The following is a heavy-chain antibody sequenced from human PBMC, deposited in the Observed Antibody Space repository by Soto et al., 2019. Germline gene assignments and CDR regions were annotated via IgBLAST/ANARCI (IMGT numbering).Heavy chain of an antibody. Sequence: ASVKVSCKASGGTFSSYAISWVRQAPGQGLEWMGGIIPIFGTASYAQKFQGRVTITADKSTSTAYMELSSLRSEDTAVYYCARPRRDGYFPFDYWGQGTLVTVSS. CDR3: ARPRRDGYFPFDY. CDR2: IIPIFGTA. CDR1: GGTFSSYA. J-gene: IGHJ4*02. D-gene: IGHD5-12*01. V-gene: IGHV1-69*06.